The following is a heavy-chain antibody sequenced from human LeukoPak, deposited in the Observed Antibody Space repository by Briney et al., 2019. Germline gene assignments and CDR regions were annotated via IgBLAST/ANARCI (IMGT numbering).Heavy chain of an antibody. D-gene: IGHD6-13*01. CDR1: GYTFTGYY. V-gene: IGHV1-2*02. CDR2: INPNSGGT. Sequence: ASVKVSCKASGYTFTGYYMHWVRQAPGQGLEWMGWINPNSGGTNYAQKFQGRVTMTRDTSISTAYMELSRLRSDDTAVYYCAREGVWRSRTRGYMDVWGKGTTVTVSS. CDR3: AREGVWRSRTRGYMDV. J-gene: IGHJ6*03.